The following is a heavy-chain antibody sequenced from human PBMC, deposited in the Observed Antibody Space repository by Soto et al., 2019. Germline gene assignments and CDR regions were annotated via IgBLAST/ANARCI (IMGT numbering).Heavy chain of an antibody. V-gene: IGHV4-34*01. CDR2: INHSGST. CDR1: GGSFSGYY. CDR3: ARGETVTTDNYYYYGMDV. J-gene: IGHJ6*02. Sequence: SETLSLTCAVYGGSFSGYYWSWIRQPPGKGLEWIGEINHSGSTNYNPSLKSRVTISVDTSKNQFSLKLSSVTAADTAVYYCARGETVTTDNYYYYGMDVWGQGTTVTVSS. D-gene: IGHD4-17*01.